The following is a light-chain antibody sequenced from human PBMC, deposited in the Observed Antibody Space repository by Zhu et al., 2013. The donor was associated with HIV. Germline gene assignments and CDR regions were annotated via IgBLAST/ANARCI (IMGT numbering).Light chain of an antibody. J-gene: IGKJ3*01. CDR1: QDISNY. V-gene: IGKV1-33*01. CDR2: DAS. CDR3: QHFSRVPFS. Sequence: DIQMTQSPSSLSASVGDRVTITCQASQDISNYLNWYQQKPGKAPKLLIYDASNLETGVPSRFSGSGSGTHFTFTISSLQPEDIATYYCQHFSRVPFSFGPGTTVDAK.